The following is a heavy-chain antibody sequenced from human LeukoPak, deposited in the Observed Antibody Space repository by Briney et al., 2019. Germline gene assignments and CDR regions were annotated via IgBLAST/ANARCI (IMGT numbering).Heavy chain of an antibody. CDR2: ISGSGGST. D-gene: IGHD3-10*01. V-gene: IGHV3-23*01. CDR3: AKDSSASYASGSYSFDY. J-gene: IGHJ4*02. Sequence: QPGGSLILSCAASGFTFSSYAVSWVRQAPGKGLEWVSAISGSGGSTYYAESVKGRFTISRDNSKNTLHLQMNSLRAEDTAVYYCAKDSSASYASGSYSFDYWGREPWSPSPQ. CDR1: GFTFSSYA.